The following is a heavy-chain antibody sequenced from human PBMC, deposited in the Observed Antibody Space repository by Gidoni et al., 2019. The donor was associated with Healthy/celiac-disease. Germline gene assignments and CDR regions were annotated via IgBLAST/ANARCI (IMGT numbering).Heavy chain of an antibody. V-gene: IGHV4-34*01. CDR1: VGSFSGYS. CDR2: TNHSGSP. CDR3: ARGYSSSSYYYYGMDV. J-gene: IGHJ6*02. Sequence: QVQLQPWGAGLLTPSETLSLTCAVSVGSFSGYSWSWLRQPPGNGLEWIGETNHSGSPNYNPSLKSRVTISVDTSKNQFSRKLSSVTAADTAVYYCARGYSSSSYYYYGMDVWGQGTTVTVSS. D-gene: IGHD6-6*01.